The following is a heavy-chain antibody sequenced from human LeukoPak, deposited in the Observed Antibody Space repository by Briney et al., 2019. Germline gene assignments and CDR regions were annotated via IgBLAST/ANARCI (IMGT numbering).Heavy chain of an antibody. Sequence: GGSLRLSCAASGFTFSSYGMHWVRQAPGKGLEWVAVISYDGSNKYYADSVKGRFTISRDNSKNTLYLQMNSLRAEDTAVYYCAKGPIMLTPRYYDSGYFDLWGRGTLVTVSS. D-gene: IGHD3-22*01. CDR1: GFTFSSYG. CDR2: ISYDGSNK. J-gene: IGHJ2*01. V-gene: IGHV3-30*18. CDR3: AKGPIMLTPRYYDSGYFDL.